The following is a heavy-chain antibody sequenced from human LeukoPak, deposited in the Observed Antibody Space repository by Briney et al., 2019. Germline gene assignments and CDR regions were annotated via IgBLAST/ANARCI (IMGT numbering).Heavy chain of an antibody. D-gene: IGHD1-1*01. CDR1: GYTFTSYG. Sequence: ASVKVSCKASGYTFTSYGISWVRQAPGQGLEWMGWISAYNGNTNYAQKLQGRVTMTTDTSTSTAYMELRSLRSDDTAVYCCARDPQLYGAFDIWGQGTMVTVSS. CDR2: ISAYNGNT. CDR3: ARDPQLYGAFDI. J-gene: IGHJ3*02. V-gene: IGHV1-18*01.